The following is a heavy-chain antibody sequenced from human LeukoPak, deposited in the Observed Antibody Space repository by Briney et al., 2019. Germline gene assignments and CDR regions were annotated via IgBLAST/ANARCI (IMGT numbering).Heavy chain of an antibody. CDR3: AKGVLSWSL. Sequence: ASVKVSCKASGYTFTGYYMHWVRQAPGQGLEWMGWINPNSGNTGYAQKFQGRVTMTRNTSISTAYMELSSLRSEDTAVYYCAKGVLSWSLWGQGTLVTVSS. D-gene: IGHD2-15*01. CDR1: GYTFTGYY. V-gene: IGHV1-8*02. CDR2: INPNSGNT. J-gene: IGHJ4*02.